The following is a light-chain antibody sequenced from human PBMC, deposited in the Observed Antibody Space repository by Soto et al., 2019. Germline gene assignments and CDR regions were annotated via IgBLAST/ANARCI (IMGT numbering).Light chain of an antibody. Sequence: EIVLTQSPGTLSLSPGERATLSCRASQSVSSSYLAWYQQKPGQAPRLLIYGASSRATGIPDRFSGSGSGTDFTLTISRLEPEDFAVYFCHHYGYGADTFGQGTKLEIK. V-gene: IGKV3-20*01. J-gene: IGKJ2*01. CDR1: QSVSSSY. CDR2: GAS. CDR3: HHYGYGADT.